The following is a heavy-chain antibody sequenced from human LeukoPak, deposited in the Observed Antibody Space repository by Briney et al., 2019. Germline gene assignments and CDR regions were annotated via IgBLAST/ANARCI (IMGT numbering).Heavy chain of an antibody. CDR3: ARSGSWGYNWFDP. CDR1: GFTFSSYS. D-gene: IGHD1-26*01. V-gene: IGHV3-48*01. CDR2: ISSSSSTI. J-gene: IGHJ5*02. Sequence: GGSLRLSCAASGFTFSSYSMNWVRQAPGKGLEWVSYISSSSSTIYYADSVKGRFTISRYNAKNSLYLQMNSLRAEDTAVYYCARSGSWGYNWFDPWGQGTLVTVSS.